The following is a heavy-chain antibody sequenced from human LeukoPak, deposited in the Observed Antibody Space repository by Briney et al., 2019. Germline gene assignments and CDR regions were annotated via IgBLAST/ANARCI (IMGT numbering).Heavy chain of an antibody. CDR1: GYTFTSYG. J-gene: IGHJ4*02. V-gene: IGHV1-18*01. D-gene: IGHD2-8*01. Sequence: GASVKVSCKASGYTFTSYGISWVRQAPGQGLEWMGWISAYNGNTNYAQKLQGRVTMTTDTSTSTAYMELRSLRSDDTAVYYCARVYAGSVYVPYYFDYWGQGTLVTVSS. CDR2: ISAYNGNT. CDR3: ARVYAGSVYVPYYFDY.